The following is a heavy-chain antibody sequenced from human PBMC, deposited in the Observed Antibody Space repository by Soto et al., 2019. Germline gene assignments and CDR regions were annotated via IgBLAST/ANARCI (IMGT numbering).Heavy chain of an antibody. J-gene: IGHJ5*02. Sequence: QVQLVESGGGLVKPGGSLRLSCAASGFTFSDFYMNWIRQAPGKGLEWLSYISGNGRTMYYADPVKGRFTISRDNTKKSLYLEMTSLRDDDSAMYYCSRDGRGPSALDLWGQGTLVTVSS. V-gene: IGHV3-11*01. CDR3: SRDGRGPSALDL. CDR1: GFTFSDFY. D-gene: IGHD1-26*01. CDR2: ISGNGRTM.